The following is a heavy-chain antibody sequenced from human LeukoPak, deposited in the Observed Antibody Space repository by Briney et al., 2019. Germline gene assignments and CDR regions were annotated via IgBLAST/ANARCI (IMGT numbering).Heavy chain of an antibody. CDR2: IGIGDDT. V-gene: IGHV3-13*01. CDR3: IRGGIRVSGIDAFDI. CDR1: GFTFRDYD. Sequence: GSLRLSCAASGFTFRDYDMHWVRQVPGRGLEWVSAIGIGDDTHYPDSVKGRFTISRENAKNSLYLQMNTPRDGDTAVYYCIRGGIRVSGIDAFDIWGQGTMVTVSS. D-gene: IGHD5/OR15-5a*01. J-gene: IGHJ3*02.